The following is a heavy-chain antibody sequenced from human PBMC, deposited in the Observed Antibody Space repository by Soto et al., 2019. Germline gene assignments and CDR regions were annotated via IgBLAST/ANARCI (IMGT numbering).Heavy chain of an antibody. D-gene: IGHD1-1*01. J-gene: IGHJ4*02. Sequence: KQSQTLSLTCAISGDSVSSNSAAWNWIRQSPSRGLEWLGRTYYRSKWYNDYAVSVKSRITINPDTSKNQFSLQLNSVTPEDTAVYYCARGGYHWGPTVFDYWGQGTLVTVSS. CDR3: ARGGYHWGPTVFDY. V-gene: IGHV6-1*01. CDR1: GDSVSSNSAA. CDR2: TYYRSKWYN.